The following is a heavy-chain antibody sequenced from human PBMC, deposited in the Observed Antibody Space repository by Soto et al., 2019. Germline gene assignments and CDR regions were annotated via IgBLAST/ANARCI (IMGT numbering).Heavy chain of an antibody. CDR1: GFTFSSYG. J-gene: IGHJ6*02. CDR2: IWYDGSNK. D-gene: IGHD2-15*01. CDR3: ARMHRSSQDSYYYYYGMDV. Sequence: LRLSCAASGFTFSSYGMHWVRQAPGKGLEWVAVIWYDGSNKYYADSVKGRFTISRDNSKNTLYLQMNSLRAEDTAVYYCARMHRSSQDSYYYYYGMDVWGQGTTVTVSS. V-gene: IGHV3-33*01.